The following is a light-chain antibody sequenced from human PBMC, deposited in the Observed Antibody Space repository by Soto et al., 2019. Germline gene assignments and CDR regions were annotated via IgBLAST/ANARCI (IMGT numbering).Light chain of an antibody. CDR1: QSIRSD. CDR3: YQYNNWPPLT. Sequence: EIVMTQSPATLSVSPGERATLSCRASQSIRSDLAWYQQKPGQAPSLLIYGASTRATGIPARFSGSGSGTEFTLTISGLQSEDFAIYYCYQYNNWPPLTFGGGTKVEIK. CDR2: GAS. J-gene: IGKJ4*01. V-gene: IGKV3-15*01.